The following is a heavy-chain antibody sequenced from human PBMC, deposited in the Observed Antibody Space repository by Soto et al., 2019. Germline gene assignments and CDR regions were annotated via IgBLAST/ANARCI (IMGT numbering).Heavy chain of an antibody. V-gene: IGHV5-51*01. Sequence: GESLKISCKGSGYSFTSYWISWVRQMPGKSLKWMEIIYPGDSETRYSPSFKGQVTISADKSISTAYLQWSSLKASDTAIYYCARHWLSSSWYWDAAFDIWGQGTMVTVAS. CDR3: ARHWLSSSWYWDAAFDI. J-gene: IGHJ3*02. CDR2: IYPGDSET. D-gene: IGHD6-13*01. CDR1: GYSFTSYW.